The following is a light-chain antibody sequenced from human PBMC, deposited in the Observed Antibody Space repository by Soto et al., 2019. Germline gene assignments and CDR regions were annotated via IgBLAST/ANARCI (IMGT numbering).Light chain of an antibody. V-gene: IGKV1-39*01. CDR1: QTIHRY. Sequence: DIQMAQSPSSLSASVGDRVTIAFRASQTIHRYLNWYQKKPGKAPSVLIYAASSLQSGVPSRFSGSGSGTEFTLTISSLQPEDFATYYCQQSYSSPWTFGQGTTVDVK. CDR2: AAS. J-gene: IGKJ1*01. CDR3: QQSYSSPWT.